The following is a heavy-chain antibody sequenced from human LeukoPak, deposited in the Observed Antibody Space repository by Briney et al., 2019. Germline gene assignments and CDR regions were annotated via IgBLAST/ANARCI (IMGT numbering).Heavy chain of an antibody. J-gene: IGHJ6*02. CDR1: GGSISSYY. V-gene: IGHV4-59*01. CDR3: ASLGAVSRRRIYYYYGMDV. CDR2: IYYSGST. D-gene: IGHD1-26*01. Sequence: PSETLSLTCTVSGGSISSYYWSWIRQPPGKRLERIGYIYYSGSTNYNPSLKSRVTISVDTSKNQFSLKLSSVTAADTAVYYCASLGAVSRRRIYYYYGMDVWGQGTTVTVSS.